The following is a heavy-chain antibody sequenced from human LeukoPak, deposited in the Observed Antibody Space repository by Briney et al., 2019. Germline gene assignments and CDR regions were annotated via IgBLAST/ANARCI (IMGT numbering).Heavy chain of an antibody. CDR3: AGGYSSGWIYYYSYGMDV. J-gene: IGHJ6*02. V-gene: IGHV3-48*01. CDR1: GFTFSSYS. D-gene: IGHD6-19*01. CDR2: ISSSSSTI. Sequence: SGGSLRLSCAASGFTFSSYSMNWVRQAPGKGLEWVSYISSSSSTIYYADSVKGRFTISRDNAKNSLYLQMNSLRAEDAAVYYCAGGYSSGWIYYYSYGMDVWGQGTTVPVSS.